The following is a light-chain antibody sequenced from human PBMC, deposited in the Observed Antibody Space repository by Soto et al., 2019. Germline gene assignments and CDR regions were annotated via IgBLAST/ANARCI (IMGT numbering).Light chain of an antibody. V-gene: IGKV1-39*01. CDR1: QDIRNG. Sequence: DIQMTQSPSSLSASEGYRVTITCRSIQDIRNGLVWYQQKPGKAPKRLIYAASSLQSGVPSRFSGSGSGTDFTLTISSLQPEDFATYYCQQSYSTPITFGQGTRLEIK. CDR3: QQSYSTPIT. CDR2: AAS. J-gene: IGKJ5*01.